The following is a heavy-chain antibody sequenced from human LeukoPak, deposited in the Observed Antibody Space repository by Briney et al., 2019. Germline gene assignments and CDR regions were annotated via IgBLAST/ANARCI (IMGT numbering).Heavy chain of an antibody. D-gene: IGHD2-15*01. CDR1: GYTFTSYY. J-gene: IGHJ4*02. CDR2: INPSGGST. V-gene: IGHV1-46*01. Sequence: GASVKVSRKASGYTFTSYYMHWVRQAPGQGLEWMGIINPSGGSTSYAQKFQGRVTMTRDTSTSTVYMELSSLRSEDTAVYYCAREAVGGCSGGSCYFDYWGQGTLVTVSS. CDR3: AREAVGGCSGGSCYFDY.